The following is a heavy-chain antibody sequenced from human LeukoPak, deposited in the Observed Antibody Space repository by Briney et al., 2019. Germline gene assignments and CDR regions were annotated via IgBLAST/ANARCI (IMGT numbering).Heavy chain of an antibody. Sequence: ASVKVSCKASGYTFTSYGISWVRQAPGQGLEWMGWISAYNGNTNYAQKLQGRVTMTTDTSTSTAYMELRSLRSDDTAVYYCARVWRIFGVRKANDYWGQGTLVTVSS. D-gene: IGHD3-3*01. CDR2: ISAYNGNT. CDR1: GYTFTSYG. V-gene: IGHV1-18*01. J-gene: IGHJ4*02. CDR3: ARVWRIFGVRKANDY.